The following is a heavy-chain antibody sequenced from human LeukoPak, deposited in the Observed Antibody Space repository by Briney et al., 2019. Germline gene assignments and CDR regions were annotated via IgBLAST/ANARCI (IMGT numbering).Heavy chain of an antibody. Sequence: PSETLSLTCAVYGGSFSGYYWSWIRQPPGKGLEWIGEINHSGSTNYNPSLKSRVTISVDTSKNQFSLKLSSVTAADTAVYYCARDRCSGGSCYDYYYYYMDVWGKGTTVTVSS. D-gene: IGHD2-15*01. CDR1: GGSFSGYY. CDR3: ARDRCSGGSCYDYYYYYMDV. J-gene: IGHJ6*03. CDR2: INHSGST. V-gene: IGHV4-34*01.